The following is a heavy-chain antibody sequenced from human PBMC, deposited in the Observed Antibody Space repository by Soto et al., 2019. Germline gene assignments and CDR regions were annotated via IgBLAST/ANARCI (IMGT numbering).Heavy chain of an antibody. J-gene: IGHJ6*02. D-gene: IGHD6-13*01. V-gene: IGHV1-46*01. Sequence: ASVKVSCKASGYTFTSYYMHWVRQAPGQGLDWMGRIYPTDGSTSYAQKFQGRVTMTRDTSTSTAYMELSNLRSEDTAVYYCARGGRQLANYYYYYGMDVWAQGTTVTVSS. CDR3: ARGGRQLANYYYYYGMDV. CDR2: IYPTDGST. CDR1: GYTFTSYY.